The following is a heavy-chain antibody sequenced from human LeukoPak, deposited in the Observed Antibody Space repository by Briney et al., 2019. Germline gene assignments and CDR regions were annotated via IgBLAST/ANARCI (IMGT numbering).Heavy chain of an antibody. CDR2: ISSSGSTI. J-gene: IGHJ4*02. V-gene: IGHV3-11*01. CDR1: GFTFSDYY. Sequence: GGSLRLSCAASGFTFSDYYMSWIRQAPGKGLEWVSYISSSGSTIYYADSVKGRFTISRDNAKNSLYLQMNSLRAEDTTVYYCAREMWRGFVDYWGQGTLVTVSS. CDR3: AREMWRGFVDY. D-gene: IGHD3-3*01.